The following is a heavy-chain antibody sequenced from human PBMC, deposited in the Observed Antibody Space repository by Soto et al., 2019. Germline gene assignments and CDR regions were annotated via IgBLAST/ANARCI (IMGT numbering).Heavy chain of an antibody. CDR1: GFTFSSYW. CDR2: INSDGSST. CDR3: ARALLGYCSGGSCTQYYYYYYMDV. D-gene: IGHD2-15*01. V-gene: IGHV3-74*01. Sequence: GGSLRLSCAASGFTFSSYWMHWVRQAPGKGLVWVSRINSDGSSTSYADSVKGRFTISRDNAKNTLYLQMNSLRAEDTAVYYCARALLGYCSGGSCTQYYYYYYMDVWGKGTTVTVSS. J-gene: IGHJ6*03.